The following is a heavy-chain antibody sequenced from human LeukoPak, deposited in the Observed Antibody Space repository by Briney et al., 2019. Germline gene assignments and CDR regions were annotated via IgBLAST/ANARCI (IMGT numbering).Heavy chain of an antibody. J-gene: IGHJ4*02. CDR2: MSSSGSTI. CDR1: GFTFSNYE. V-gene: IGHV3-48*03. CDR3: VRQIWS. Sequence: PGGSLRLSCAASGFTFSNYEMNWVRQAPGKGLEWVSYMSSSGSTIYYADSVKGRFTISRDNSKNTLYLQMNSLRVEDTAVYYCVRQIWSRGQGTLVTVSS. D-gene: IGHD5-18*01.